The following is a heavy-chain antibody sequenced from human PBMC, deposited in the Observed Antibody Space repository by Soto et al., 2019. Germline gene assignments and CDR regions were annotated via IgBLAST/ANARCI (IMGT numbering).Heavy chain of an antibody. CDR3: ARGPYNWNYRTVRSDAFDI. Sequence: RASVKVSCKASGYTFTSYGISWLRQSPGQGLEWMGWISAYNGNTNYAQKLQGRVTMTTDTSTSTAYMELRSLRSDDTAVYYCARGPYNWNYRTVRSDAFDIWGQGTMVTVSS. CDR2: ISAYNGNT. CDR1: GYTFTSYG. V-gene: IGHV1-18*04. J-gene: IGHJ3*02. D-gene: IGHD1-7*01.